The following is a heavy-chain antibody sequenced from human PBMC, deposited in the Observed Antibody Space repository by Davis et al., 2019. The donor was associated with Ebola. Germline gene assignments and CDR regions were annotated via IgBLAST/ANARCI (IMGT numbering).Heavy chain of an antibody. CDR1: GDSVSSGG. CDR2: TYYSSKWYK. CDR3: ARGWLRTGLDV. V-gene: IGHV6-1*01. Sequence: HSQTLSLTCAISGDSVSSGGWNWIRQSLSRGLEWLGRTYYSSKWYKDYAVIVKSRITINPDTSKNQFSLQLNSVTPEDTALYYCARGWLRTGLDVWGTGTTVTVSS. J-gene: IGHJ6*04. D-gene: IGHD5-12*01.